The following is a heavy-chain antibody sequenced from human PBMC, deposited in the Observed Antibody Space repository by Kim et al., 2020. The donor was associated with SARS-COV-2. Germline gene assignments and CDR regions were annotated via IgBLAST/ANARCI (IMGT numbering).Heavy chain of an antibody. CDR1: GYTFTSYA. D-gene: IGHD1-20*01. V-gene: IGHV7-4-1*02. CDR2: INTNTGNP. CDR3: ARDLEVAGFNWKKYYYYGMDV. Sequence: ASVKVSCKASGYTFTSYAMNWVRQAPGQGLEWMGWINTNTGNPTYAQGFTGRFVFSLDTSVSTAYLQISSLKAEDTAVYYCARDLEVAGFNWKKYYYYGMDVWGQGTTVTVSS. J-gene: IGHJ6*02.